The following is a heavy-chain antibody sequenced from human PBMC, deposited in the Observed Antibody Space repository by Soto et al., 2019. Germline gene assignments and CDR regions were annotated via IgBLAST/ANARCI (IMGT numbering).Heavy chain of an antibody. CDR2: INHSGST. Sequence: SETLSLTCAVYGGSFSGYYWSLIRQPPGKGLEWIGEINHSGSTNYNPSLKSRVTMSVDTSKNQFSLKLSSVTAADTAVYYCARAIGYCSSTSCFMDVWGQGTTVTVSS. V-gene: IGHV4-34*01. J-gene: IGHJ6*02. D-gene: IGHD2-2*01. CDR1: GGSFSGYY. CDR3: ARAIGYCSSTSCFMDV.